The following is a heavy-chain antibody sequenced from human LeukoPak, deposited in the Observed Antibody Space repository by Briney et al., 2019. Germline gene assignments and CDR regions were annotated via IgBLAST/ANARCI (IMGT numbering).Heavy chain of an antibody. CDR1: GFTFSDYY. D-gene: IGHD4-23*01. CDR3: ASTEDYGGNSEAFDI. V-gene: IGHV3-11*01. Sequence: PGGSLRLSCAASGFTFSDYYMSWIRQAPGKGLEWVSYISSSGSTIYYADSVKGRFTISRDNAKNSLYLQMNSLRAEDTALYYCASTEDYGGNSEAFDIWGQGTMVTVSS. J-gene: IGHJ3*02. CDR2: ISSSGSTI.